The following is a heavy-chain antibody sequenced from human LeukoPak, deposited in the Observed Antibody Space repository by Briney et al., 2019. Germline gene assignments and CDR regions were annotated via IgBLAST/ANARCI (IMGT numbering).Heavy chain of an antibody. CDR2: INPSGGST. CDR3: ARPIDHCSCGSCYFDY. Sequence: ASVKVSCKASGYTFTSYYMHWVRQAPGQGLEWMGIINPSGGSTSYAQKFQGRVTMTRDTSTSTVYMELSSLRSEDTAVYYCARPIDHCSCGSCYFDYWGQGTLVTVSS. V-gene: IGHV1-46*01. J-gene: IGHJ4*02. D-gene: IGHD2-15*01. CDR1: GYTFTSYY.